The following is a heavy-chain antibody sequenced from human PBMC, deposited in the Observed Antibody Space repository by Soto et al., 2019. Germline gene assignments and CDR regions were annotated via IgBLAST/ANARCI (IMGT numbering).Heavy chain of an antibody. V-gene: IGHV4-31*03. Sequence: KSSETLSLTCSVAGGSISSVGHYWTWIRQQPGKGLEWFGYIYYSGSTDYNPSLKSRVTISVDRSKNQFSLNPSSVTAADTAISYCARESGGYESSTRYGLDVWGQGTTVTVSS. CDR2: IYYSGST. CDR1: GGSISSVGHY. CDR3: ARESGGYESSTRYGLDV. J-gene: IGHJ6*02. D-gene: IGHD6-25*01.